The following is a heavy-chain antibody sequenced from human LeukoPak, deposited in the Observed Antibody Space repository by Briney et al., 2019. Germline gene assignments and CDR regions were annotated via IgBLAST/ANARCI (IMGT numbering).Heavy chain of an antibody. Sequence: SETLSLTCAVSGYSISSGYYWGWIRQPPGKGLEWIGSIYHSGSTYYNPSLKSRGTISVDTSKNQFSLKLSSVTAADTAVYYYARRAEYSSSLDWGQGTLVTVSS. D-gene: IGHD6-6*01. CDR2: IYHSGST. CDR3: ARRAEYSSSLD. CDR1: GYSISSGYY. V-gene: IGHV4-38-2*01. J-gene: IGHJ4*02.